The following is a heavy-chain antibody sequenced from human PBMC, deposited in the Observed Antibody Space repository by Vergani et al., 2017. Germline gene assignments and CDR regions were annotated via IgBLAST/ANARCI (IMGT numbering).Heavy chain of an antibody. Sequence: EIQLVESGGGLVQPGGSLRLSCAASGFIFSNYWMHWVRQAPGKGLEWVSFVSTGTKSQSYAESVKGRFTISRDSAKNSLYLQMDSLRAEDTAVYYCAREYSSTSGRAFDFWGQGTKVTVSS. V-gene: IGHV3-48*01. J-gene: IGHJ3*01. CDR1: GFIFSNYW. D-gene: IGHD2-2*01. CDR3: AREYSSTSGRAFDF. CDR2: VSTGTKSQ.